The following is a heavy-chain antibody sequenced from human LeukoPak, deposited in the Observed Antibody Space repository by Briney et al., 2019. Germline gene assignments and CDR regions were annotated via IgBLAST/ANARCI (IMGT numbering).Heavy chain of an antibody. V-gene: IGHV1-2*02. Sequence: ASVKVSCKASGYTFTGYYMHWVRQAPGQGLEWMGWINPKSGGTNYAQKFQGRVTMTRDTSISTACMELSRLRSDDTAVCYCARDAYRMVRGVIITFLRRQNWFDPWGQGTLVTVSS. CDR3: ARDAYRMVRGVIITFLRRQNWFDP. J-gene: IGHJ5*02. D-gene: IGHD3-10*01. CDR1: GYTFTGYY. CDR2: INPKSGGT.